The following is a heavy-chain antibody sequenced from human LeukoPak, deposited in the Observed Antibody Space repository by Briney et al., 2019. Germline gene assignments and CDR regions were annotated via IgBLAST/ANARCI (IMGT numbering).Heavy chain of an antibody. Sequence: RGESLKISCVASGYNLTFYWIGWVRQMPGKGLEWMGIIYPGDSDTRYSPSFQGQVTISADKSINTAYLQWSSLKASDTAIYYCARRELYSGYDAYYGVDVWGQGTTVIVSS. CDR1: GYNLTFYW. CDR2: IYPGDSDT. J-gene: IGHJ6*02. CDR3: ARRELYSGYDAYYGVDV. D-gene: IGHD5-12*01. V-gene: IGHV5-51*01.